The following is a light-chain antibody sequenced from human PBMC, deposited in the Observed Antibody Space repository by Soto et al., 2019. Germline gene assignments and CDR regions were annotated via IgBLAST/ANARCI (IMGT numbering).Light chain of an antibody. CDR3: CSYAGSYVYV. J-gene: IGLJ1*01. CDR1: SSDVGVYNF. V-gene: IGLV2-11*01. Sequence: QSALTQPRSVSGSPGQSVTISCTGTSSDVGVYNFVSWYQQHPGKAPKVMIYDVSKRPSGVPDRFSGSKSGNTASLIISGLQAEDEADYYCCSYAGSYVYVFGTGTKLTVL. CDR2: DVS.